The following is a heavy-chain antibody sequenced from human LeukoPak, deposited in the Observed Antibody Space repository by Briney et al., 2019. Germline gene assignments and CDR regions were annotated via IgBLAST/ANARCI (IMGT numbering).Heavy chain of an antibody. Sequence: GGSLRLSCAASGFTFSSYAMSWVRQAPGKGLEWVSAISGSGGSTYYADSVKGRFTISRDNSKNTLYLQMNSLRAEDTAVYYCAKASREVVVTATPFDYWGQGTLVTVSS. CDR3: AKASREVVVTATPFDY. J-gene: IGHJ4*02. CDR1: GFTFSSYA. CDR2: ISGSGGST. V-gene: IGHV3-23*01. D-gene: IGHD2-21*02.